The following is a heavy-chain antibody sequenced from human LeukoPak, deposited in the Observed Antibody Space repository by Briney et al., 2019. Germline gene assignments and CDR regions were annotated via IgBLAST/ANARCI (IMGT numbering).Heavy chain of an antibody. CDR1: GSIFSGHL. CDR3: ARVKPVHGMDV. D-gene: IGHD6-6*01. J-gene: IGHJ6*02. Sequence: PGGSLRLSCAASGSIFSGHLLHWVRQAPGKGLEWVAVIAYEGSEKYHADSVKGRFTISRDTSKNTLYLQMDSLRVEDTAVYYCARVKPVHGMDVWGQGTTVTVSS. CDR2: IAYEGSEK. V-gene: IGHV3-30*07.